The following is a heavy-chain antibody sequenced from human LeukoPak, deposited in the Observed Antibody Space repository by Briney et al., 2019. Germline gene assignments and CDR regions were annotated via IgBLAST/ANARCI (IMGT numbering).Heavy chain of an antibody. D-gene: IGHD1-7*01. CDR3: ARLGGWNYVWFDP. J-gene: IGHJ5*02. CDR1: GGSISSYY. Sequence: SETLSLTCTVSGGSISSYYGSWIRQPPGKGLEWIGYIYTSGSTNYNPSLKSRVTISVDTSKNQSSLKLSSVTAADTAVYYCARLGGWNYVWFDPWGQGTLVTVSS. CDR2: IYTSGST. V-gene: IGHV4-4*09.